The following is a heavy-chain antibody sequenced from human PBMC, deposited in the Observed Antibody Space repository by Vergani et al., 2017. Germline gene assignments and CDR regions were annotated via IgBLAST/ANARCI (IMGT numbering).Heavy chain of an antibody. CDR1: GFSFGSYG. D-gene: IGHD3-10*01. CDR2: ISNDGGNK. J-gene: IGHJ6*02. Sequence: QLVESGGGWVQPGGSLRLSCAASGFSFGSYGMHWVRQSPGKGLEWVAVISNDGGNKYYADSVKGRFSISRDNAKSSLYLQMNSLRAGDTVVYYCARYRYYLGSGSYPYFYYYGLDVWGQGTAVTVSS. CDR3: ARYRYYLGSGSYPYFYYYGLDV. V-gene: IGHV3-30*03.